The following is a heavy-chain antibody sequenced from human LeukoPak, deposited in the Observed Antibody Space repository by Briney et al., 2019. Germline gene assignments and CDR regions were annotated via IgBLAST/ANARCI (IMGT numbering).Heavy chain of an antibody. CDR2: ISGSGGST. CDR3: AKDHGGSYYYYYGMDV. CDR1: GFTFSSYA. D-gene: IGHD1-26*01. V-gene: IGHV3-23*01. J-gene: IGHJ6*02. Sequence: GGSLTLSCAASGFTFSSYAMSWVRQAPGKGLEWVSAISGSGGSTYYADSVKGRFTISRDNSKNTLYLQMNSLRAEDTAVYYCAKDHGGSYYYYYGMDVWGQGTTVTVSS.